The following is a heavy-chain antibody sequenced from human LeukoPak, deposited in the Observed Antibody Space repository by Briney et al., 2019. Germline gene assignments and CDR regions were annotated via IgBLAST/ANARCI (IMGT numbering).Heavy chain of an antibody. CDR2: ISVSGIT. J-gene: IGHJ5*02. V-gene: IGHV3-23*01. CDR1: GLTFSSSS. Sequence: PGGSPRLSCAASGLTFSSSSMSWVRQPPGKGLEWVSGISVSGITVYADSVKGRLTISRDNSKNTLYLQMDNLRAEDTALYYCAKGFSVRGRFDPWGQGTLVTVSS. D-gene: IGHD2-15*01. CDR3: AKGFSVRGRFDP.